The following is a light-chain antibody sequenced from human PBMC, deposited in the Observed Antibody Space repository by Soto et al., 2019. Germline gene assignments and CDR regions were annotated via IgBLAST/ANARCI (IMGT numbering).Light chain of an antibody. Sequence: QSVLTQPPSVSEAPRQRVTISCSGSSSNVGNNAVNWYQQLPGNAPNLLIYYDDLLPSGVSDRFSGSKSGTSASLAISGLQSEDDADYYCAVWDDSLNGVVFGGGTKLTVL. CDR2: YDD. CDR1: SSNVGNNA. J-gene: IGLJ2*01. V-gene: IGLV1-36*01. CDR3: AVWDDSLNGVV.